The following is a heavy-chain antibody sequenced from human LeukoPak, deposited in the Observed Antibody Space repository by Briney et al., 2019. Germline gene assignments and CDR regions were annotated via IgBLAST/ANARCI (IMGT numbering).Heavy chain of an antibody. CDR1: GFSIGSSW. Sequence: GGSLRLSCAVSGFSIGSSWMPWVRQTPGKGLEWVADMNEDGSGTYYVDSVKGRFTVSRDNAQNSVYLQMNSLRVEDTGVYYCARDPAWGAIDYWGQGTLVTVSS. J-gene: IGHJ4*02. D-gene: IGHD7-27*01. CDR2: MNEDGSGT. V-gene: IGHV3-7*01. CDR3: ARDPAWGAIDY.